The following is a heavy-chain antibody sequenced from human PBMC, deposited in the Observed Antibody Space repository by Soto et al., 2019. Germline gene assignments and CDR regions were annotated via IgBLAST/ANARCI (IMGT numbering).Heavy chain of an antibody. D-gene: IGHD6-13*01. CDR1: GYTFTSYG. V-gene: IGHV1-8*02. CDR3: ARGWGRGYSSSWPTDR. J-gene: IGHJ4*02. CDR2: MNPNSGNT. Sequence: ASVKVSCKASGYTFTSYGISWVRQAPGQGLEWMGWMNPNSGNTGYAQKFQGRVTMTRNTSISTAYMELSSLRSEDTAVYYCARGWGRGYSSSWPTDRWGQGTLVTVSS.